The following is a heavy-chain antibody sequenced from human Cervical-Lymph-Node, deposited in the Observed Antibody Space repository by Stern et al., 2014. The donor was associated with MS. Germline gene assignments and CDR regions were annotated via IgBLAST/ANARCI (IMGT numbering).Heavy chain of an antibody. CDR2: INPNTGGT. J-gene: IGHJ6*02. D-gene: IGHD3-3*01. CDR1: GYIFTGYY. Sequence: VQLVQSGAEVKKPGASVKVSCKTSGYIFTGYYIHWVRQAPGQGLEWMAWINPNTGGTKYAQKFQGRVNMGRDTSISTAYVELSSLTSDDTAVYYCARDQRGITIFGVVTDYYYLGMDVWGQGTTVTVSS. CDR3: ARDQRGITIFGVVTDYYYLGMDV. V-gene: IGHV1-2*02.